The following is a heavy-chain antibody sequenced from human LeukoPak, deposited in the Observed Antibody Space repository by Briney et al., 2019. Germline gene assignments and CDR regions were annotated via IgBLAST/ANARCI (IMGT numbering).Heavy chain of an antibody. J-gene: IGHJ4*02. CDR2: INPNSGGT. Sequence: ASVKVSCRASGYTFTGHYMHWVRQAPGQGLEWMGWINPNSGGTNYAQKFQGRVTMTRDTSISTAYMELSRLRSDDTAVYYCARDRGSGITIFGVLEFDYWGQGTLVTVSS. CDR3: ARDRGSGITIFGVLEFDY. D-gene: IGHD3-3*01. CDR1: GYTFTGHY. V-gene: IGHV1-2*02.